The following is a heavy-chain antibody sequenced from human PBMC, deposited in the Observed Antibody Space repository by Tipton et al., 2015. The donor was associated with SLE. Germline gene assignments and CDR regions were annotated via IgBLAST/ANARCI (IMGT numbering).Heavy chain of an antibody. J-gene: IGHJ6*02. Sequence: SLRLSCAASGFSFSTYAMHWVRQAPGKGLEWVAVILYDGSNQYYADSVKGRFTISRENFGNTLFLQMSSLRAEDTAVYYCAKDYLDGMDVWGQGTTVTVSS. D-gene: IGHD2/OR15-2a*01. CDR1: GFSFSTYA. CDR3: AKDYLDGMDV. V-gene: IGHV3-30-3*01. CDR2: ILYDGSNQ.